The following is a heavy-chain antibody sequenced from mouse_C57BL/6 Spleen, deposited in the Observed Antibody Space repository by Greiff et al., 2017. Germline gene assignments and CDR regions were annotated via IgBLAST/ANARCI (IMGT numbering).Heavy chain of an antibody. CDR3: ARRGLTTVEHWYFDV. CDR2: INPNNGGT. D-gene: IGHD1-1*01. J-gene: IGHJ1*03. CDR1: GYTFTDYY. Sequence: EVQLQQSGPELVKPGASVKISCKASGYTFTDYYMNWVKQSHGKSLEWIGDINPNNGGTSYNQKFKGKATMTVDKSSSTAYMELRSLTSEDSAVYYCARRGLTTVEHWYFDVWGTGTTVTVSS. V-gene: IGHV1-26*01.